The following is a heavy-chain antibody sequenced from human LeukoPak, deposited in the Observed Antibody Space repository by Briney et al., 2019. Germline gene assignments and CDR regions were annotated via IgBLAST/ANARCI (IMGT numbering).Heavy chain of an antibody. J-gene: IGHJ5*02. CDR2: IIPIFGTA. Sequence: GASVKVSCKASGGTFSSYAISWVRQAPGQGLEWMGGIIPIFGTANYAQKFQGRVTITTDESTSTAYMELSSLRSEDTAVYYCARGKEGRWDNLYNWFDPWGQGTLSPSPQ. V-gene: IGHV1-69*05. CDR1: GGTFSSYA. CDR3: ARGKEGRWDNLYNWFDP. D-gene: IGHD4-23*01.